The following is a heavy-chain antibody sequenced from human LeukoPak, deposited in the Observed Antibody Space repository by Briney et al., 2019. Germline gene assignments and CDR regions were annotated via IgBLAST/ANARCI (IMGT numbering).Heavy chain of an antibody. D-gene: IGHD3-22*01. V-gene: IGHV3-74*01. Sequence: GGSLRLSCAASGFTFSSYWMHWVRQAPGKGLVWVSRINSDGSSTSYADSVKGRFTISRDNAKNSLFLQMNSLRAEDTAFYYCARLALSYYESSGFAYWGQGTLVTVSS. CDR3: ARLALSYYESSGFAY. CDR2: INSDGSST. CDR1: GFTFSSYW. J-gene: IGHJ4*02.